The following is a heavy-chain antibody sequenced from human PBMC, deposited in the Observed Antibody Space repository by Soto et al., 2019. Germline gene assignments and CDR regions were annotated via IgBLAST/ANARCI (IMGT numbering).Heavy chain of an antibody. V-gene: IGHV3-48*02. CDR3: ARSGNYRLDY. CDR1: GLTLSNYN. D-gene: IGHD1-26*01. Sequence: EVQLVESGGGLVQPGGSLRLSCGASGLTLSNYNMNWVRQAPGKGLEWISYISSSGGTQYYADSVKGRFTISRDNAKNSLNLQMNSLRDEDTAVYYCARSGNYRLDYWGQGTLVTVSS. CDR2: ISSSGGTQ. J-gene: IGHJ4*02.